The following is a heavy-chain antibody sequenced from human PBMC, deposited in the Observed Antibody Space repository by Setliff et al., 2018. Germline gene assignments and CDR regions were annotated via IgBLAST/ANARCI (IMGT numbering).Heavy chain of an antibody. CDR3: ARGKTFFGAFIRAFDI. CDR2: IYYSGNT. CDR1: GGSIDSHY. V-gene: IGHV4-59*11. Sequence: TLSLTCSVSGGSIDSHYWSWIRQPPGKGLEWIGSIYYSGNTNYNLSLKSRVTISIDTSKNQFSLKLSSVTAADTAVYHCARGKTFFGAFIRAFDIWGQGRMVTVSS. D-gene: IGHD3-3*01. J-gene: IGHJ3*02.